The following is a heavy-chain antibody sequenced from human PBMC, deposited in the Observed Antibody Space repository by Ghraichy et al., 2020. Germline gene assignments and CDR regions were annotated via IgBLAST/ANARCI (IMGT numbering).Heavy chain of an antibody. Sequence: GGSLRLSCAASGFTFSSYWMSWVRQAPGKGLEWVANIKQDGSEKYYVDSVKGRFTISRDNAKNSLYLQMNSLRAEDTAVYYCARDHKDIVVVPAADDAFDIWGQGTMVTVSS. CDR1: GFTFSSYW. CDR3: ARDHKDIVVVPAADDAFDI. V-gene: IGHV3-7*03. J-gene: IGHJ3*02. D-gene: IGHD2-2*01. CDR2: IKQDGSEK.